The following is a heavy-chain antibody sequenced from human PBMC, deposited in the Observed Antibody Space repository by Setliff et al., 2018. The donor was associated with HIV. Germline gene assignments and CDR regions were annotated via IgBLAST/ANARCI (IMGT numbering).Heavy chain of an antibody. Sequence: SETLSLTCTVSGGSISSHYWSWIRQAPGKGLEWIGTMYFRGNARNSPSLKSRVTISVDASKNQLSLNLTSVTAADTAVYYCARVETTVRGATYGMDVWGQGTTVTVSS. J-gene: IGHJ6*02. CDR3: ARVETTVRGATYGMDV. D-gene: IGHD3-10*01. V-gene: IGHV4-59*11. CDR2: MYFRGNA. CDR1: GGSISSHY.